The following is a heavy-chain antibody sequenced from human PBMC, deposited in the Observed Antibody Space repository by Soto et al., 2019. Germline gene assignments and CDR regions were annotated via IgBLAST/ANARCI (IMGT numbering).Heavy chain of an antibody. CDR1: GFTFSSYW. V-gene: IGHV3-74*01. J-gene: IGHJ4*02. Sequence: GGSLRLSCEASGFTFSSYWMYWVRQAPGKGLVWVSRINSDGSIISYADFVKGRFTVSRDNAKNTLYLQMNSLRTEDTAVYYCARDYYDSSGYYPRFDYWGQGTLVTVSS. D-gene: IGHD3-22*01. CDR3: ARDYYDSSGYYPRFDY. CDR2: INSDGSII.